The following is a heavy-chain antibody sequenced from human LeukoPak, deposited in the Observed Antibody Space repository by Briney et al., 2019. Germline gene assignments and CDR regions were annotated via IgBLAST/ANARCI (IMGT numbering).Heavy chain of an antibody. CDR2: IYHSGST. V-gene: IGHV4-4*02. CDR3: ARADYGIAAAEVFDY. J-gene: IGHJ4*02. D-gene: IGHD6-13*01. Sequence: PSETLSLTCAVSGGSISSSNWWSWVRQPPGKGLEWIGEIYHSGSTNYNPSLKSRVTISVDKSKNQFSLKLSSVTAADTAVYYCARADYGIAAAEVFDYWGQGTLVTVSS. CDR1: GGSISSSNW.